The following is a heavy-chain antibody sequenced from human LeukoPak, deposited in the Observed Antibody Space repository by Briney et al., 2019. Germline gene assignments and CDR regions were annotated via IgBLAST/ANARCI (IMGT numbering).Heavy chain of an antibody. Sequence: PGGSLRLSCAASGFTFSSYAMSWVRQAPGKGLEWVSAISGSGGSTYYADSVKGRFTISRDNSKNTLYLQMNSLRAEDTAVYYCAKENYDSSGYYRGAFDIWGQGTMVTVSS. J-gene: IGHJ3*02. V-gene: IGHV3-23*01. D-gene: IGHD3-22*01. CDR3: AKENYDSSGYYRGAFDI. CDR1: GFTFSSYA. CDR2: ISGSGGST.